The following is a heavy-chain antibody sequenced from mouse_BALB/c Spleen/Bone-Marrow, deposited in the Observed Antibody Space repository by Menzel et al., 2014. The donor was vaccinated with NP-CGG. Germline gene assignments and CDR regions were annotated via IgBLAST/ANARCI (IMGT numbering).Heavy chain of an antibody. V-gene: IGHV4-1*02. CDR1: GFDFSRYW. Sequence: EVQGVESGGGLVQPGGSLKLSCAASGFDFSRYWMSWVQQAPGKGLDWIGEINPDSSTINYTPSLKDKFIISRDNAKNTLYLQMSKVRSEDTALYYCARLNYYGNLFVWGAGTTVTVSS. D-gene: IGHD1-1*01. J-gene: IGHJ1*01. CDR2: INPDSSTI. CDR3: ARLNYYGNLFV.